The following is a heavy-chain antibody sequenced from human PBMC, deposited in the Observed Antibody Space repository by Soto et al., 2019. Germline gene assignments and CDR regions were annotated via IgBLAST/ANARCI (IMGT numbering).Heavy chain of an antibody. CDR1: GFTFSSYA. D-gene: IGHD2-15*01. Sequence: PGGSLRLSCAASGFTFSSYAMSWVRQAPGKGLEWVSAISGSGGSTYYADSVKGRFTISRDNSKNTLYLQMNSLSAEDTAVYYCAKDLPDIVVVVAATPSGFGFDPWGQGTLVTVSS. CDR3: AKDLPDIVVVVAATPSGFGFDP. J-gene: IGHJ5*02. V-gene: IGHV3-23*01. CDR2: ISGSGGST.